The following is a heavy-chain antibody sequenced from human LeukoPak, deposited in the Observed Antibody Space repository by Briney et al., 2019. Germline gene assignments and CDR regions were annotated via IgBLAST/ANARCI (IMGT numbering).Heavy chain of an antibody. Sequence: GASVKVSCKASGGTFSSYAISWVRQAPGQGLEWMGRIIPIFGIANYAQKFQGRVTITADKSTSTAYMELSSLRSEDMAVYYCASGGRRVSKMATSTDYFDYWGQGTLVTVSS. J-gene: IGHJ4*02. V-gene: IGHV1-69*04. CDR3: ASGGRRVSKMATSTDYFDY. CDR2: IIPIFGIA. CDR1: GGTFSSYA. D-gene: IGHD5-24*01.